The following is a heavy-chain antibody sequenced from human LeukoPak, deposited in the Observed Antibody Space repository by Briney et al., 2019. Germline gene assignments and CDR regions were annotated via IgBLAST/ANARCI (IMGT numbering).Heavy chain of an antibody. Sequence: GGSLRLSCAASGFTFSSFGMHWVRQTPGKGLHWVAFIRYDGSNKYYADSVKGRFTISRDNARNSLYLEMNSLRAEDTAVYYCVRDQFYAFDIWGQGTMVTVSS. J-gene: IGHJ3*02. V-gene: IGHV3-30*02. CDR3: VRDQFYAFDI. CDR2: IRYDGSNK. CDR1: GFTFSSFG.